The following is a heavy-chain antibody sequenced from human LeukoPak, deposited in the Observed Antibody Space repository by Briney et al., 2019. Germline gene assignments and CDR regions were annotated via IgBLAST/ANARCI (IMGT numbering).Heavy chain of an antibody. D-gene: IGHD6-19*01. J-gene: IGHJ5*02. CDR1: GGSISSGGYY. V-gene: IGHV4-31*03. Sequence: PSETLSLTCTVSGGSISSGGYYWSWIRQHPGKGLEWIGYIYYSGSTYYNPSLKSRVTISVDTSKNQFSLKLSSVTAADTAVYYCAREGKLPGYSGGLGFTSWAQGILVPVPS. CDR2: IYYSGST. CDR3: AREGKLPGYSGGLGFTS.